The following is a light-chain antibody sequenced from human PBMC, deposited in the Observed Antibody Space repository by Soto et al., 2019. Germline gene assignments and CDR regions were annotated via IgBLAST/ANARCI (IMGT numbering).Light chain of an antibody. Sequence: EVVLTQSPATLSLSPGERATLSCRASQSVSSYLAWYQQKPGQAPRLLIYGASTRATGIPARFSGSGSGTEFTLTISGLQSEDFAVYYCQHYNNWWTFGQGTKVDI. CDR1: QSVSSY. J-gene: IGKJ1*01. V-gene: IGKV3-15*01. CDR2: GAS. CDR3: QHYNNWWT.